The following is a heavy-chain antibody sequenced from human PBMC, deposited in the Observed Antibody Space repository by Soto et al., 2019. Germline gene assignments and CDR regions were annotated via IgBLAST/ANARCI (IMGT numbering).Heavy chain of an antibody. J-gene: IGHJ6*02. CDR3: ARTHDPLHHYYYGMDV. CDR1: GFSLSTSGMC. V-gene: IGHV2-70*01. D-gene: IGHD1-1*01. CDR2: IDWDDDK. Sequence: SGPTLVNPTQTLTLTCTFSGFSLSTSGMCVSWIRQPPGKALEWLALIDWDDDKYYSTSLETRLTISKDTSKNQVVLTMTNMDPVDTATYYCARTHDPLHHYYYGMDVWGQGTTVTVSS.